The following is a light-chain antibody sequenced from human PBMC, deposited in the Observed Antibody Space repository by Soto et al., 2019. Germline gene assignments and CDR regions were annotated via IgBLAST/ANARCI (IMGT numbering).Light chain of an antibody. Sequence: QSVLTQPPSVSGAPGQRVTISCTGSSSNIGAGYDVHWYQQRPGTAPKLLIFGNINRPSGVPDRFSGSKSGTSASLAITGPQAGDEGDYYWQSYDSTLSARYVFGTGTKVTVL. CDR1: SSNIGAGYD. CDR3: QSYDSTLSARYV. V-gene: IGLV1-40*01. CDR2: GNI. J-gene: IGLJ1*01.